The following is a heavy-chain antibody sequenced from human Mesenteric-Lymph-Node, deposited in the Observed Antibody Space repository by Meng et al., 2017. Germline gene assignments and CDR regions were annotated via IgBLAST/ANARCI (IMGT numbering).Heavy chain of an antibody. CDR2: VDHTGTS. J-gene: IGHJ5*01. CDR3: ARDRSVFNWFFY. V-gene: IGHV4-39*07. Sequence: DWVRQAPGKGLEWIGSVDHTGTSYYNPSLRSRVTISVDTSKKQLSLNLNSVTAADTAVYFCARDRSVFNWFFYWGQGTLVTVSS.